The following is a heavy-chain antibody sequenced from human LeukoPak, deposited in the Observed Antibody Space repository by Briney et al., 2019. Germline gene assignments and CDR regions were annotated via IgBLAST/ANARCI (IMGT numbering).Heavy chain of an antibody. D-gene: IGHD6-19*01. CDR2: MNPNSGNT. J-gene: IGHJ4*02. CDR1: GYTFTSYD. Sequence: GASVKVSCKASGYTFTSYDINWVRQATGQGLEWMGWMNPNSGNTGYAQKFQGRVTMTRNTSISTAYMELSSLRSEDTAVYCCARVGVYYSSGWYGYWGQGTLVTVSS. V-gene: IGHV1-8*01. CDR3: ARVGVYYSSGWYGY.